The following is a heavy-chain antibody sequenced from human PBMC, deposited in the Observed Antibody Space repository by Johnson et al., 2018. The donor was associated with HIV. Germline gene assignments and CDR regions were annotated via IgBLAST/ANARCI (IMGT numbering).Heavy chain of an antibody. CDR2: ISYDGSNK. D-gene: IGHD5-24*01. J-gene: IGHJ3*02. V-gene: IGHV3-30-3*01. Sequence: QVQLVESGGGVVQPGRSLRLSCAASGFTFSSYAMHWVRQAPGKGLEWVAVISYDGSNKYYADSVKGRFTISRDNSKNTLYLQMNSLRAEDTAVYYCARQKNSQGRWLQFDAFDIWGRGTKVTVSS. CDR3: ARQKNSQGRWLQFDAFDI. CDR1: GFTFSSYA.